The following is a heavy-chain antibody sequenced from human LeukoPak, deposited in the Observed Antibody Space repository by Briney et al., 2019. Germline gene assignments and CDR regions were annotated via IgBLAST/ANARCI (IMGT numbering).Heavy chain of an antibody. CDR1: GFNFSDYY. Sequence: GGSLRLSCEASGFNFSDYYMSWIRQAPGKGLEWVSIIYSGGSTFYADSVKGRFTISRDNSKNTLYLQMNSLRAEDTAVYYCASETGYSSSWYGYGDDAFDIWGQGTMVTVSS. V-gene: IGHV3-53*01. CDR3: ASETGYSSSWYGYGDDAFDI. CDR2: IYSGGST. J-gene: IGHJ3*02. D-gene: IGHD6-13*01.